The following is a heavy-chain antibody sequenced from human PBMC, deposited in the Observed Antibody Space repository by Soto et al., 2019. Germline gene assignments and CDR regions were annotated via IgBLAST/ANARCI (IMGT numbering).Heavy chain of an antibody. D-gene: IGHD4-17*01. Sequence: SETLSLTCAVSGGSISSGGYSWTWIRQPPGKGLEWIGYIYDSGITYYNPSLKSRVTISVDRSKNQFSLKLSSVTAADTAVYYCARAHYGDYGYGMDVWGQGTTVTVSS. CDR3: ARAHYGDYGYGMDV. J-gene: IGHJ6*02. CDR1: GGSISSGGYS. CDR2: IYDSGIT. V-gene: IGHV4-30-2*01.